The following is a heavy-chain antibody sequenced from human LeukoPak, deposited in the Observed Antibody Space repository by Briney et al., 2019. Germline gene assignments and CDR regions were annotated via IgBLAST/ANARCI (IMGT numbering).Heavy chain of an antibody. J-gene: IGHJ4*02. Sequence: SETLSLTCTVSGGSISSYYCSCTRQPPGKGLEWIGSVYYSGSTYYNPSLQSRVTISIDTSKNQFSLKLSSVTAADTAVYYWARRILGGRGWTFDSWGQGTLVTVSS. V-gene: IGHV4-39*01. CDR3: ARRILGGRGWTFDS. CDR1: GGSISSYY. D-gene: IGHD6-19*01. CDR2: VYYSGST.